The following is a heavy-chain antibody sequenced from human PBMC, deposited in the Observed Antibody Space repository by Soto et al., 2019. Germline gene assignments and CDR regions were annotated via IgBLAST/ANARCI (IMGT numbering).Heavy chain of an antibody. D-gene: IGHD6-6*01. CDR1: GFTVTDSY. V-gene: IGHV3-53*02. Sequence: EMQLVETGGGWIQPGGSLRLSCAASGFTVTDSYMSWVRQAPGKGLEWVSVMYSGGSTYYAASVKGRFTISRDNSKNTVYLEMNVLRGEDTAVYYCARDRTGYYGMDVWGQGTTVTVSS. CDR2: MYSGGST. J-gene: IGHJ6*02. CDR3: ARDRTGYYGMDV.